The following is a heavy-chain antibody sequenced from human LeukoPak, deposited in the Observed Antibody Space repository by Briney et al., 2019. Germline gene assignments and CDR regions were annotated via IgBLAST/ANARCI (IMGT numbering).Heavy chain of an antibody. CDR1: GYTFTGYY. D-gene: IGHD3-22*01. Sequence: ASVKVSCKASGYTFTGYYMHWVRQAPGQGLEWMGWINPNSGGTNYAQKFQGRVTMTRDTSISTAYMELRSLRSDDTAVYYCARTPRGYLYYFDYWGQGTLVTVSS. CDR3: ARTPRGYLYYFDY. CDR2: INPNSGGT. J-gene: IGHJ4*02. V-gene: IGHV1-2*02.